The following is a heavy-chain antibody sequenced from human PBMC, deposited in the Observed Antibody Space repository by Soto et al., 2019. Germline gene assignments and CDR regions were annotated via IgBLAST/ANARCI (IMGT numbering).Heavy chain of an antibody. V-gene: IGHV4-34*01. CDR1: GGSFSGYY. D-gene: IGHD4-17*01. CDR2: INHSGST. CDR3: ALYGDYYYYGMDV. J-gene: IGHJ6*02. Sequence: PSETLSLTCAVYGGSFSGYYWSWIRQPPGKGLEWIGEINHSGSTNYNPSLKSRVTISVDTSKNQFSLKLSSVTAADTAVYYCALYGDYYYYGMDVWGQGTTVTVSS.